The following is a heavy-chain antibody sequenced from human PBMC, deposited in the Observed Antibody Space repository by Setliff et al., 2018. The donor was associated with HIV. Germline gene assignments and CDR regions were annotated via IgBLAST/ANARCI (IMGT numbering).Heavy chain of an antibody. CDR2: IKQDGSEE. CDR3: AGSRGYFVKAD. V-gene: IGHV3-7*01. CDR1: GLTFSNYW. Sequence: GGSLRLSCAASGLTFSNYWMNWVRQAPGRGLEWVANIKQDGSEEYYVDSVKGRFTISRDNAKNSLSLQMNSLRAEDTAVYYCAGSRGYFVKADWGQGTLVTVSS. D-gene: IGHD3-22*01. J-gene: IGHJ4*02.